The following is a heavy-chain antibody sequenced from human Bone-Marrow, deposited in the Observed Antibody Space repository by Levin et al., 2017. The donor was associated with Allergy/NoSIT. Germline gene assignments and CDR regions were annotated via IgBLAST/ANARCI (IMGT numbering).Heavy chain of an antibody. D-gene: IGHD6-13*01. V-gene: IGHV3-23*01. CDR1: GFTFSSYA. CDR3: AKPRRESSSWLY. CDR2: ISGSGGST. Sequence: GESLKISCAASGFTFSSYAMSWVRQAPGKGLEWVSAISGSGGSTYYADSVKGRFTISRDNSKNTLYLQMNSLRAEDTAVYYCAKPRRESSSWLYWGQGTLVTVSS. J-gene: IGHJ4*02.